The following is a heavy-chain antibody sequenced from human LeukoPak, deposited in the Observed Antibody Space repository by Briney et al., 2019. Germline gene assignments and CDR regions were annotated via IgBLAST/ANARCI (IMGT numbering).Heavy chain of an antibody. D-gene: IGHD5-18*01. CDR3: AREGYSYAFDY. V-gene: IGHV3-30-3*01. CDR1: GFTVSSNY. CDR2: ISYDGSNK. J-gene: IGHJ4*02. Sequence: GGSLRLSCAASGFTVSSNYMSWVRQAPGKGLEWVAVISYDGSNKYYADSVKGRFTISRDNSKNTLYLQMNSLRAEDTAVYYCAREGYSYAFDYWGQGTLVTVSS.